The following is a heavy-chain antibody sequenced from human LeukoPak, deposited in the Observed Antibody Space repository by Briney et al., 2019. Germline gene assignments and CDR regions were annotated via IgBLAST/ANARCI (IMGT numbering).Heavy chain of an antibody. D-gene: IGHD2-2*01. J-gene: IGHJ5*02. CDR3: ARQGRGYCSSTSCYNWFDP. Sequence: PETLSLTCAVYGGSFSGYYWSWIRQPPGKGLEWIGYIYYSGSTNYNPSLKSRVTISVDTSKNQFSLKLSSVTAADTAVYYCARQGRGYCSSTSCYNWFDPWGQGTLVTVSS. CDR1: GGSFSGYY. CDR2: IYYSGST. V-gene: IGHV4-59*08.